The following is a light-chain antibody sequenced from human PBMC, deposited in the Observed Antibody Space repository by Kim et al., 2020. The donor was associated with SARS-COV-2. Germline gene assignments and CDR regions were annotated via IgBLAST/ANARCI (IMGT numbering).Light chain of an antibody. CDR3: QHFGSSSPRYS. Sequence: PWEGATSAGRGRQNGNSNFLDWYQQRTGQAPRLLIYGAANRTTGIPDRVSGSGSGRDFTLTISRLEAEDFAVYYCQHFGSSSPRYSFGQGTKLEI. CDR2: GAA. J-gene: IGKJ2*03. V-gene: IGKV3-20*01. CDR1: QNGNSNF.